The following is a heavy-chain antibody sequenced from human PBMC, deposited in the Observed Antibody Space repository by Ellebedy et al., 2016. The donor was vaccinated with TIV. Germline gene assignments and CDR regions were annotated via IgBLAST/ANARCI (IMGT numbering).Heavy chain of an antibody. D-gene: IGHD3-3*01. Sequence: SETLSLTXTVSGGSISSYYWSWIRQPPGKGLEWIGYIYYSGSTNYNPSLKSRVTISVDTSKNQFSLKLSSVTAADTAVYYCARVFGVVRDDAFDIWGQGTMVTVSS. CDR2: IYYSGST. V-gene: IGHV4-59*13. CDR3: ARVFGVVRDDAFDI. CDR1: GGSISSYY. J-gene: IGHJ3*02.